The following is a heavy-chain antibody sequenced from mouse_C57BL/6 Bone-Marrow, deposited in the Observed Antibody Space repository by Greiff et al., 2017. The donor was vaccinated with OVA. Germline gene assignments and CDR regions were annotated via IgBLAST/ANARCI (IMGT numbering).Heavy chain of an antibody. CDR1: GYTFTNYW. D-gene: IGHD2-1*01. CDR3: ARGGLLWGVYAMDY. CDR2: IYPGGGYT. V-gene: IGHV1-63*01. J-gene: IGHJ4*01. Sequence: VQLQQSGAELVRPGTSVKLSCKASGYTFTNYWIGWAKQRPGHGLEWIGDIYPGGGYTNYNEKFKGKATLTADKSSSTAYMQFSSLTSEDSAIYDCARGGLLWGVYAMDYWGQGTSVTVSS.